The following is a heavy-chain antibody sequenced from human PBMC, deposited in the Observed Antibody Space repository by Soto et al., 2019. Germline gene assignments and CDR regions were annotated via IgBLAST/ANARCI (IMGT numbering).Heavy chain of an antibody. CDR1: GYTFTSYA. Sequence: QVQLVQSGAEVKKPGASVKVSCKASGYTFTSYAISWVRQAPGKGLEWMGWISAYNGNTNYAQNFQGRVTITTDTPTSTAYMELRSPRSGDTAVYYSARDAPPADYWGQGTLVTVSS. J-gene: IGHJ4*02. V-gene: IGHV1-18*01. CDR2: ISAYNGNT. CDR3: ARDAPPADY.